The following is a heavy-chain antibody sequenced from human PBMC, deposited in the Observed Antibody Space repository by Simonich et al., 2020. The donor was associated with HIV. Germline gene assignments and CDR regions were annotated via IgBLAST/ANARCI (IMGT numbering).Heavy chain of an antibody. Sequence: EVQLVESGGVLVKPGGSLRLSCAASGFTFSSYSMNWVRQAPGKGLEWVSSISSSSSYIYYADSVKGRFTSSRDNAKNSLYLQMNSLRAEDTAVYYCARDGRKGSSTSCSDYWGQGTLVTVSS. V-gene: IGHV3-21*01. CDR3: ARDGRKGSSTSCSDY. J-gene: IGHJ4*02. CDR2: ISSSSSYI. D-gene: IGHD2-2*01. CDR1: GFTFSSYS.